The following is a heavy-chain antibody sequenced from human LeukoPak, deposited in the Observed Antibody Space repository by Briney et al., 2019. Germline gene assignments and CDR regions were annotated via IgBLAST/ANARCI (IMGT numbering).Heavy chain of an antibody. CDR2: IIPIFGTA. CDR1: GGTFSSYA. CDR3: AIIAGRDGYNREPNDAFDI. V-gene: IGHV1-69*06. Sequence: ASVKVSCKASGGTFSSYAISWVRQAPGQGLEWMGGIIPIFGTANYAQKSQGRVTITADKSTSTAYMELSSLRSEDTAVYYCAIIAGRDGYNREPNDAFDIWGQGTMVTVSS. J-gene: IGHJ3*02. D-gene: IGHD5-24*01.